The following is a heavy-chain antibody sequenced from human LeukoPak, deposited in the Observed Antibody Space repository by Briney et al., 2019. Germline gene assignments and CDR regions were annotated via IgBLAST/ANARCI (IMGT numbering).Heavy chain of an antibody. CDR2: ISYDGTNK. Sequence: PGRSLRLSCAASGFTFSSPSMHWVRQAPGKGLEWVAAISYDGTNKYYADSVRGRFTLSRDNAKNSLYLQMNSLRAEDTAVYYCARWPYSSSYYFDYWGQGTLVTVSS. V-gene: IGHV3-30-3*01. CDR1: GFTFSSPS. J-gene: IGHJ4*02. CDR3: ARWPYSSSYYFDY. D-gene: IGHD6-6*01.